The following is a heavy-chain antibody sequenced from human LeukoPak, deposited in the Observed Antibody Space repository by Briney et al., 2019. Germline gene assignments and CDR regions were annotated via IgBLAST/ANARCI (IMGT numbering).Heavy chain of an antibody. D-gene: IGHD6-13*01. V-gene: IGHV5-51*01. CDR2: IYPGDSDT. Sequence: GESLKISCTISGYTFTNYWIGWVRQMPGEGLEWMGIIYPGDSDTAYSPSFKGHVIMSADKSINTAYLHWISLRASDTAMYYCARVHYSSSWTYYLDYWGQGTLVSVSS. CDR3: ARVHYSSSWTYYLDY. CDR1: GYTFTNYW. J-gene: IGHJ4*02.